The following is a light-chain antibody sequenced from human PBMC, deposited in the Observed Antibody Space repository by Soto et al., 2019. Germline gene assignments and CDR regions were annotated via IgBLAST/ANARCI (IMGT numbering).Light chain of an antibody. Sequence: QSALTQPASVSGSPGQSITISCTGTSSDVGGSNYVSWYQQHPGKAPKLMIYDVNDRPSGISNRFSGSKSGNTASLTISGLQAEDAADYYCSSYRSGSTLVFGGGTKLTVL. J-gene: IGLJ2*01. CDR2: DVN. CDR1: SSDVGGSNY. V-gene: IGLV2-14*01. CDR3: SSYRSGSTLV.